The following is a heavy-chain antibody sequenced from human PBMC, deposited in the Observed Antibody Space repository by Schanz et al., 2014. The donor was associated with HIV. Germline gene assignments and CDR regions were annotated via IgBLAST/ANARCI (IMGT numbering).Heavy chain of an antibody. Sequence: VQLVESGGGVVQPGRSLRLSCAASGFTFSSYGMHWVRQAPGKGLEWISYISISGRTISYADSVKGRFTISRDNAKDVLYLQMNSLRVEDTAVYYCARDGLSSRGWFDPWGQGTLVTVSS. D-gene: IGHD1-26*01. CDR1: GFTFSSYG. CDR3: ARDGLSSRGWFDP. CDR2: ISISGRTI. V-gene: IGHV3-48*04. J-gene: IGHJ5*02.